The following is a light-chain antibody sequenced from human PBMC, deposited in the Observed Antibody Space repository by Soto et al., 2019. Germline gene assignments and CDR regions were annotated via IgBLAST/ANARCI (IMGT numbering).Light chain of an antibody. CDR1: SGHSSYA. V-gene: IGLV4-69*01. CDR3: QTWGTGVV. J-gene: IGLJ2*01. CDR2: LNSDGSH. Sequence: QPVLTQSPSASASLGASVKLTCTLSSGHSSYAIAWHQQQQEKGPRYLMKLNSDGSHSKGDGIPDRFSGSSSGAERYLTISSLQSEDEADYYCQTWGTGVVFGGGTKLTVL.